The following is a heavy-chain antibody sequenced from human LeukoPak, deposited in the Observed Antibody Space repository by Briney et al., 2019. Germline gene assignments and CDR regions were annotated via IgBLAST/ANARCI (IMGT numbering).Heavy chain of an antibody. Sequence: GASVKVSCKASGYTFTSYYLHWVRQAPGQGLEWMGIINPSDGSTSYAQKFLGRVTMSRDTSTSTVYLQLSSLRSEDTAVYYCARPAVPATAISYIGYWGQGTLVTVSS. CDR1: GYTFTSYY. CDR3: ARPAVPATAISYIGY. J-gene: IGHJ4*02. V-gene: IGHV1-46*01. CDR2: INPSDGST. D-gene: IGHD2-2*01.